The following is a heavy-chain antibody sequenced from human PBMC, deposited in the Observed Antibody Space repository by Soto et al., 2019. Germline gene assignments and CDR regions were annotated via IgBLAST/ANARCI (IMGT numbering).Heavy chain of an antibody. CDR3: ATGVYYDSSGYYSPNWFDP. Sequence: PSETLSLTCTVSGGSISSSSYYWGWIRQPPGKGLEWIGSIYYSGSTYYNPSLKSRVTISVDTSKNQFSLKLSSVTAADTAVYYCATGVYYDSSGYYSPNWFDPWGQGTLVTVSS. CDR2: IYYSGST. V-gene: IGHV4-39*01. D-gene: IGHD3-22*01. J-gene: IGHJ5*02. CDR1: GGSISSSSYY.